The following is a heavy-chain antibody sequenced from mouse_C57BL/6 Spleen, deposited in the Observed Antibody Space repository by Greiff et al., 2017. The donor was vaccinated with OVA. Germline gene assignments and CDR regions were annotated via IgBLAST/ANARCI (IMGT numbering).Heavy chain of an antibody. CDR3: ARGGFWQAY. D-gene: IGHD6-1*01. Sequence: EVKLQQSGPELVKPGASVKISCKASGYTFTDYYMNWVKQSHGKSLEWIGDINPNNGGTSYNQKFKGKATLTVDKSSSTAYMELRSLTSEDSAVYYCARGGFWQAYWGQGTLVTVSA. J-gene: IGHJ3*01. CDR1: GYTFTDYY. CDR2: INPNNGGT. V-gene: IGHV1-26*01.